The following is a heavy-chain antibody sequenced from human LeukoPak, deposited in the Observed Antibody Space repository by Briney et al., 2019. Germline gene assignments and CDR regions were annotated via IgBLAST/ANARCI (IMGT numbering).Heavy chain of an antibody. CDR2: ISHSGST. D-gene: IGHD3-10*01. V-gene: IGHV4-38-2*01. CDR3: ARIPAGVTIGRFDD. CDR1: GYSITNAYY. J-gene: IGHJ4*02. Sequence: SETLSLTCVVSGYSITNAYYWGWIRQPPGRGLEWIGIISHSGSTYYNPSLKSRVRFSIDTSRNEFSLNLDSVTAADTAYYSCARIPAGVTIGRFDDWGQGTLVTVSS.